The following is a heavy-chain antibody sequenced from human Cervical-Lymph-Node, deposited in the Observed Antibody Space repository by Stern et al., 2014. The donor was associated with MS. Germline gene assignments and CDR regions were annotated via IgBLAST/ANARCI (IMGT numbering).Heavy chain of an antibody. CDR3: ATASSGWWK. D-gene: IGHD6-19*01. CDR1: GFTFSNYW. V-gene: IGHV3-74*02. J-gene: IGHJ4*02. CDR2: INSDGSTI. Sequence: EVQLVESGGGFVHPGGSLRLSCVASGFTFSNYWMHWVRQAPGTGLVWVSRINSDGSTITYADSVRGRFTISRYNAKNTLDLQMNSLRDEDTAVYYCATASSGWWKWGQGTLVTVSS.